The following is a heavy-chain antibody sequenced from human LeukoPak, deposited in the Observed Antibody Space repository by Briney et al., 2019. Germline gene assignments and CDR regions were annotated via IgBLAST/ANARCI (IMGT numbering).Heavy chain of an antibody. D-gene: IGHD1-1*01. CDR2: ISDTGGST. CDR3: ARKGNGALDI. CDR1: GFTFRNYA. V-gene: IGHV3-23*01. Sequence: GGSLRLSCAPSGFTFRNYAMSWVRQAPGKGLEWVPDISDTGGSTNYVGSVKGRFTISRDNSKNTLYLQMNSLRAEDTAVYYCARKGNGALDIWGQGTMVAVPS. J-gene: IGHJ3*02.